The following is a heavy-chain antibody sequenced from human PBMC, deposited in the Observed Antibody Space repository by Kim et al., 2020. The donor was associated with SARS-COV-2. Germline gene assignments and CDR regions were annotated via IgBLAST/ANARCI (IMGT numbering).Heavy chain of an antibody. Sequence: ADSVKGRFTISRDNSKNTLYLQMNSLRAEDTAVYYCAKGPSLWFGESFDYWGQGTLVTVSS. J-gene: IGHJ4*02. CDR3: AKGPSLWFGESFDY. D-gene: IGHD3-10*01. V-gene: IGHV3-23*01.